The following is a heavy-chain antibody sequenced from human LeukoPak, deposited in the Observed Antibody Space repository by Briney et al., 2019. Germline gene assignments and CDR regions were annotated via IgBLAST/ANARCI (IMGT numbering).Heavy chain of an antibody. Sequence: ASVKVSCKASGGTFSSYAISWVRQAPGQGLEWMGGIIPIFGTANYAQKFQGGVTITADKSTSTAYMELSSLRSEDTAVYYCARGHTAVTRHFDFWGQGTLVTVSS. J-gene: IGHJ4*02. CDR3: ARGHTAVTRHFDF. D-gene: IGHD4-17*01. CDR1: GGTFSSYA. CDR2: IIPIFGTA. V-gene: IGHV1-69*06.